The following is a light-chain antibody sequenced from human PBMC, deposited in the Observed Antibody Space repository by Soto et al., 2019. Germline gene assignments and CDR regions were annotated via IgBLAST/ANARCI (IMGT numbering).Light chain of an antibody. V-gene: IGKV3D-15*01. CDR3: QQYYHWGLS. CDR2: ASS. Sequence: VMTQSPATLSVSPGEGVTLFCRASQNVATNLAWYQLKPGQAPRLLIHASSTMAAGIPGNFSGSGSGTQFSLTISSVQSEDSAVYYCQQYYHWGLSFGGGTKVEI. J-gene: IGKJ4*01. CDR1: QNVATN.